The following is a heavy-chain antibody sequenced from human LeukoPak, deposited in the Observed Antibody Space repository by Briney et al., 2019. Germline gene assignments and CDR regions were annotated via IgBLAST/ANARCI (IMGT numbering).Heavy chain of an antibody. CDR2: FSAYNGNT. D-gene: IGHD6-19*01. CDR1: GYAFTSYG. V-gene: IGHV1-18*01. CDR3: ARGEAVAPDAFDI. J-gene: IGHJ3*02. Sequence: ASVKVSCKASGYAFTSYGNSWVRQAPGQGLEWMGWFSAYNGNTNYAQKLQGRVTMTTDTSTSTAYMELRSLRSDDTAVYYCARGEAVAPDAFDIWGQGTMVTVSS.